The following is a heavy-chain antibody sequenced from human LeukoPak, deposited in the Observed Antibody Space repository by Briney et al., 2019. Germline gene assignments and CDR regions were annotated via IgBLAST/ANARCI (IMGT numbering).Heavy chain of an antibody. J-gene: IGHJ4*02. V-gene: IGHV3-7*03. CDR2: INQGGSEK. Sequence: GGSLRLSCAASGFTFSSYWMSWVRQAPEKGLEWVANINQGGSEKYYVDSVRGRFTTSRDNAKNSLYLQMNSLKTEDTAVYYCTRDPPVTIFGVVTLFDYWGQGTLVTVSS. D-gene: IGHD3-3*01. CDR1: GFTFSSYW. CDR3: TRDPPVTIFGVVTLFDY.